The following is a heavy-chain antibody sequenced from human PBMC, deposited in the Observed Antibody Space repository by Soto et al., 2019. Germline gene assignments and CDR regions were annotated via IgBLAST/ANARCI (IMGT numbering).Heavy chain of an antibody. Sequence: GESLKISCKCSGYSFTSYWISLVRQMPGKGLEWMGRIDPSDSYTNYSPSFQGQVTISADKSISTAYLQWSSLKASDTAMYYCARLWDSSGWYFDYWGQGTLVTVSS. V-gene: IGHV5-10-1*04. CDR2: IDPSDSYT. CDR1: GYSFTSYW. D-gene: IGHD6-19*01. CDR3: ARLWDSSGWYFDY. J-gene: IGHJ4*02.